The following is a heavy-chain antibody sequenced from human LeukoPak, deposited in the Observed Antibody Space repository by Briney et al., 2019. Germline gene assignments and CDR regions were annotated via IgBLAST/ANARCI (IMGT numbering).Heavy chain of an antibody. J-gene: IGHJ3*02. Sequence: PSDTLSLTCTVSGGSISSSSYYWGWIRQPPGRELEWIGSIYHSGSTYYNPSLKSRVTISVDTSKNQFSLKLSSVTAADTAVYYCAREPKQQPNFIQGYAFDIWGQGTMVTVSS. D-gene: IGHD6-13*01. CDR2: IYHSGST. CDR1: GGSISSSSYY. CDR3: AREPKQQPNFIQGYAFDI. V-gene: IGHV4-39*07.